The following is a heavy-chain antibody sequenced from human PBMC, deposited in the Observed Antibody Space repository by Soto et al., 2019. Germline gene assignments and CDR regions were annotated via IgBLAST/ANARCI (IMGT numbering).Heavy chain of an antibody. Sequence: PSETLSLTCTVSGGSISSSSYYWGWIRQPPGKGLEWIGSIYYSGSTYYNPSLKSRVTISVDTSKNQFSLKLSSVTAADTAVYYCASFAGGYYMDVWGKGTTVTVSS. CDR2: IYYSGST. CDR3: ASFAGGYYMDV. CDR1: GGSISSSSYY. J-gene: IGHJ6*03. D-gene: IGHD3-10*01. V-gene: IGHV4-39*01.